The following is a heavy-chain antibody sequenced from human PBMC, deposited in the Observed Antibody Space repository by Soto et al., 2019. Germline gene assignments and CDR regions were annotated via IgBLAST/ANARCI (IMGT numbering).Heavy chain of an antibody. J-gene: IGHJ5*02. CDR2: IRSKAYGGTT. V-gene: IGHV3-49*03. CDR3: TRGGYSYGYFWFDP. CDR1: GCTFGDYA. D-gene: IGHD5-18*01. Sequence: GGSLRLSCTASGCTFGDYAMSWFRQAPGKGLEWVGFIRSKAYGGTTEYAASVKGRFTISRDDSKSIAYLQMNSLKTEDTAVYYCTRGGYSYGYFWFDPWGQGTLVTVSS.